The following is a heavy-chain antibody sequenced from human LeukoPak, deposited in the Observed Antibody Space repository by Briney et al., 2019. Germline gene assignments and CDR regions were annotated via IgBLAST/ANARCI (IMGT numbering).Heavy chain of an antibody. CDR2: LKSDGSST. D-gene: IGHD1-1*01. Sequence: PGGSLRLSCAASGFKLSSYYMDWVRQGPGKGLVWVSRLKSDGSSTKYADSVRGRFTISRDDAKNTLYLQMTSVRVEDAAVYYCARTTMETQYFDRWGQGTLVTVSS. CDR1: GFKLSSYY. J-gene: IGHJ4*02. CDR3: ARTTMETQYFDR. V-gene: IGHV3-74*03.